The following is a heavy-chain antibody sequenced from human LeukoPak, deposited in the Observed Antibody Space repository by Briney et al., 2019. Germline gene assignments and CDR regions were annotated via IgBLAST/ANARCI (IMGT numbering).Heavy chain of an antibody. D-gene: IGHD2-15*01. Sequence: ASVKVSCKASGYTFTSYGITWVRQAPGQGLEWMGWISAHNGNTNYAQKFQGRLTMTTDTSTNTAYMELRSPRPDDTAVYYCARDFFHGHCSGLTCFLLDYWGQGSLVTVSS. V-gene: IGHV1-18*01. CDR1: GYTFTSYG. CDR2: ISAHNGNT. CDR3: ARDFFHGHCSGLTCFLLDY. J-gene: IGHJ4*02.